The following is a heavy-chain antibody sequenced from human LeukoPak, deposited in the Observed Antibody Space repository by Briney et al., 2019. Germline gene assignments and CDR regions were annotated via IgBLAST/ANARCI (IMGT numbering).Heavy chain of an antibody. CDR3: AREEPYYDFWSPNNWFDP. J-gene: IGHJ5*02. Sequence: GASVTVSCTASGGTFSSNAISWVRQAPGQGLEWMGGIIPIFGTANYAQKFQGRVTITADESTSTAYMELSSLRSEDTAVYYCAREEPYYDFWSPNNWFDPWGQGTLVTVSS. CDR2: IIPIFGTA. D-gene: IGHD3-3*01. CDR1: GGTFSSNA. V-gene: IGHV1-69*01.